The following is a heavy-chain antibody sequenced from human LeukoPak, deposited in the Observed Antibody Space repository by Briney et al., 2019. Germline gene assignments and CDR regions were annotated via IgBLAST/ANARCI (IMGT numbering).Heavy chain of an antibody. D-gene: IGHD3-9*01. CDR3: ARDTIDYDILTGFRY. CDR2: ISYDGSLN. J-gene: IGHJ4*02. V-gene: IGHV3-30*03. Sequence: GGSLRLSCAVSGFTFSTYAMHWVRQAPAKGLEWVAAISYDGSLNYYADSVKGRFTISRDNSKNTLYLQMNSLRAEDTAVYYCARDTIDYDILTGFRYWGQGTLVTVSS. CDR1: GFTFSTYA.